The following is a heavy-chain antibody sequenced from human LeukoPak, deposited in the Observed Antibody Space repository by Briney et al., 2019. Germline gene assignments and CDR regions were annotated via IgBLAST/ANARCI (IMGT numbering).Heavy chain of an antibody. CDR1: GYTSTSYG. CDR2: ISAYNGNT. J-gene: IGHJ4*02. D-gene: IGHD3-22*01. V-gene: IGHV1-18*01. Sequence: ASVKVSCKASGYTSTSYGISWVRQAPGQGLEWMGWISAYNGNTNYAQKLQGIVTMTTDTSTSTAYMELRSLRSDDTAVYYCAGHYYDSSGYDYWGQGTLVTVSS. CDR3: AGHYYDSSGYDY.